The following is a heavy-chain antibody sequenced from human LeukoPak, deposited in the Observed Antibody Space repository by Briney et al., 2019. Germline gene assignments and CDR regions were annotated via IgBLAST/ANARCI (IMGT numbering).Heavy chain of an antibody. CDR2: ISYDGSNK. CDR1: XFXFSSYA. D-gene: IGHD4-17*01. Sequence: SLRLXCXASXFXFSSYAXHWVRQAPGKGLEWVAVISYDGSNKYYADSVKGRFTISRDNSKNTLYLQMNSLRAEDTAVYYCARETGSAVGSTDFDYWGQGTLVTVSS. J-gene: IGHJ4*02. V-gene: IGHV3-30-3*01. CDR3: ARETGSAVGSTDFDY.